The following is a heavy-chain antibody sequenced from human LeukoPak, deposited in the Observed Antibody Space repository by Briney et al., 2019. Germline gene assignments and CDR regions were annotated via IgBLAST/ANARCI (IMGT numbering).Heavy chain of an antibody. Sequence: PSETLSLTCTVSGGSISTYYWTWIRQPPGKGLEWVGYIFYSGTTDSNPSLKSRVTISVDTSKNQFSLKLSSVTAADTAVYYCARTYCSGGSCHFDYWGQRTLVTVSS. D-gene: IGHD2-15*01. J-gene: IGHJ4*02. CDR1: GGSISTYY. V-gene: IGHV4-59*08. CDR3: ARTYCSGGSCHFDY. CDR2: IFYSGTT.